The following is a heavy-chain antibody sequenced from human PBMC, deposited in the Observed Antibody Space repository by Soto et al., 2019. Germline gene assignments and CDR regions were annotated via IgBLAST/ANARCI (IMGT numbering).Heavy chain of an antibody. CDR3: ARRKTRPEAFDY. D-gene: IGHD6-25*01. Sequence: PSETLSLTCTVSGGSISSGDYYWSWIRQPPGKGLEWIGYIYYTGSTNYNPSLTDRVTISMDTSKSQFSLTLSSVTAADTAVYYCARRKTRPEAFDYWGQGTLVTVSS. V-gene: IGHV4-30-4*01. J-gene: IGHJ4*02. CDR1: GGSISSGDYY. CDR2: IYYTGST.